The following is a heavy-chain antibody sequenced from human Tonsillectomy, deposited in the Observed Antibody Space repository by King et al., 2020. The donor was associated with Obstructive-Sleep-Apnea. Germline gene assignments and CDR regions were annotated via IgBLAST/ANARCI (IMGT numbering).Heavy chain of an antibody. D-gene: IGHD1-7*01. Sequence: LQLQESGPGLVEPSETLSLTCTVSGASVNSFYWSWIRQPAGEGLEWIGRIYTSGSTDYNPSLKSRVTMSADTPKNQFSLKLTSVTAADTAVYYCARVGETIYYYYGMDVWGQGTTVTVSS. J-gene: IGHJ6*02. V-gene: IGHV4-4*07. CDR1: GASVNSFY. CDR3: ARVGETIYYYYGMDV. CDR2: IYTSGST.